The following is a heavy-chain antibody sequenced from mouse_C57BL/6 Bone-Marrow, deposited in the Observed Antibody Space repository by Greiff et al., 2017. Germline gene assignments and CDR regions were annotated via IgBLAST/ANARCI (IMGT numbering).Heavy chain of an antibody. V-gene: IGHV5-15*04. CDR2: ISNLAYSI. Sequence: EVMLVESGGGLVQPGGSLKLSCAASGFTFSDYGMAWVRQAPRKGPEWVAFISNLAYSIYYADTVTGRFTISRENAKNTLYLEMSSLRSEDTAMYYCARGDDDGYYDYWGQGTTLTVSS. D-gene: IGHD2-3*01. CDR1: GFTFSDYG. CDR3: ARGDDDGYYDY. J-gene: IGHJ2*01.